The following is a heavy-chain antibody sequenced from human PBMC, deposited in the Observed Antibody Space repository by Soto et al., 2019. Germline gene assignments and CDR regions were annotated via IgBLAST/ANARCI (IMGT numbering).Heavy chain of an antibody. V-gene: IGHV3-21*01. J-gene: IGHJ6*02. CDR2: ISSSSSYI. Sequence: LRLSCAASGFTCSSYSMNWVRQAPGKGLEWVSSISSSSSYIYYADSVKGRFTISRDNAKNSLYLQMNSLRAEDTAVYYCAREDIVVVPAAEDYYYYGMDVWGQGTTVTVSS. D-gene: IGHD2-2*01. CDR3: AREDIVVVPAAEDYYYYGMDV. CDR1: GFTCSSYS.